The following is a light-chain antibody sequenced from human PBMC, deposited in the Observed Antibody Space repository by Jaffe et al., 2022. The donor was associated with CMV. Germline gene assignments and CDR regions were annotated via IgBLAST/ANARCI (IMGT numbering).Light chain of an antibody. Sequence: ETVMTQSPATLSVSPGEGVTLSCRASQTITSKLAWYQKKPGQAPRLLIYGASTRATDIPARFSGSGSGTEFILTVSSLRSEDFAVYYCQQYDNWPWTFGQGTKVEI. J-gene: IGKJ1*01. CDR3: QQYDNWPWT. CDR2: GAS. V-gene: IGKV3-15*01. CDR1: QTITSK.